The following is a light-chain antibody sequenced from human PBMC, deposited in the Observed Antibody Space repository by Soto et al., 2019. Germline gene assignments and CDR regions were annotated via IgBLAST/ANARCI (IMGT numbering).Light chain of an antibody. CDR3: SSYTSTMTNV. CDR2: VVV. J-gene: IGLJ1*01. Sequence: QSVLTQPASVSGSPGQSITISCTGTSSDVGGFNSVSWYQLRPGTAPKLILYVVVDRPSGVSYRFSGSKSGNTASLTISGLQAADEADYFSSSYTSTMTNVFGSGTKVTVL. CDR1: SSDVGGFNS. V-gene: IGLV2-14*03.